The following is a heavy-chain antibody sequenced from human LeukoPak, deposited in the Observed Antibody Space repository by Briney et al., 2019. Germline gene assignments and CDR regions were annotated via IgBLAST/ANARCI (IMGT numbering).Heavy chain of an antibody. V-gene: IGHV3-23*01. CDR1: GFTFSSYA. J-gene: IGHJ4*02. D-gene: IGHD4-17*01. CDR2: ISGSGGST. Sequence: GGSLRLSCAASGFTFSSYAMSWVRQALGKRLEWVSAISGSGGSTYYADSVKGRFTISRDNSKNTLYLQMNSLRAEDTAVYYCAKEKGSYGDPFDYWGQGTLVTVSS. CDR3: AKEKGSYGDPFDY.